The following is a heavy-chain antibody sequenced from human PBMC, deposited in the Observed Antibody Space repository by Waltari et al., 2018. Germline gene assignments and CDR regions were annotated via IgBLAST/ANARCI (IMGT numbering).Heavy chain of an antibody. V-gene: IGHV4-61*09. CDR3: ARSWGQQLVFDY. CDR1: GGSISSGSYY. D-gene: IGHD6-13*01. J-gene: IGHJ4*02. CDR2: IYTSGST. Sequence: QVQLQESGPGLVKPSQTLSLTCTVSGGSISSGSYYWSWIRQPAGKGLEWIGYIYTSGSTNYNPSLKSRVTISVDTSKNQFSLKLSSVTAADTAVYYCARSWGQQLVFDYWGQGTLVIVSS.